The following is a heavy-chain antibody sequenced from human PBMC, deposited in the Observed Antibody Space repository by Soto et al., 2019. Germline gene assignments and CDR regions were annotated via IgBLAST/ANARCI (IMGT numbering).Heavy chain of an antibody. CDR3: ARGPFRPSAMDV. CDR1: GHNFKKNV. J-gene: IGHJ6*02. Sequence: PRASVKVSCKTSGHNFKKNVFTWVRQAPGQGLEWMGGTIPALGKTHYIEKFQGRVTITVDDATRTVYMEVRDLTSEDTAIYYCARGPFRPSAMDVWGQGTTVTVSS. D-gene: IGHD3-10*01. V-gene: IGHV1-69*01. CDR2: TIPALGKT.